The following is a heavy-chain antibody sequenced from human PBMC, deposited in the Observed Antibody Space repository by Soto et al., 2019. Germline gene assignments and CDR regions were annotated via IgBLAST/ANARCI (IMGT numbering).Heavy chain of an antibody. CDR3: TTYHGDYNFDH. CDR2: FDPDEAET. CDR1: GYTLNEVA. Sequence: QVQLVQSGAEVKKPGASVKVSCKVSGYTLNEVAMHWVRQAPGKGLAWLGGFDPDEAETIYAQHFQGRVTMTEDTATATVYMELSSLRSEDTALYFCTTYHGDYNFDHWGQGTLVTVSS. J-gene: IGHJ5*02. D-gene: IGHD4-17*01. V-gene: IGHV1-24*01.